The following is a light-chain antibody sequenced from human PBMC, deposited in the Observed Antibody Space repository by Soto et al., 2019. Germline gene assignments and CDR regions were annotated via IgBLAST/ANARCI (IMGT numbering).Light chain of an antibody. Sequence: EVVLTQSPGTLSLAPGERVTILCLASQSVSSTSLAWYQQKPGQTPRLLIYGASSRATGTPDRISGGGSGTHFTLTISRLEPEDFAVYYCQQYGCSPWTFGQGTKVEIK. CDR2: GAS. CDR1: QSVSSTS. V-gene: IGKV3-20*01. J-gene: IGKJ1*01. CDR3: QQYGCSPWT.